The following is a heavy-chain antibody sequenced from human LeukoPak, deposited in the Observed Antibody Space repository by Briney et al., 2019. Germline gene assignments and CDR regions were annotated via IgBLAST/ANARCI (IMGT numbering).Heavy chain of an antibody. V-gene: IGHV1-18*01. Sequence: GSAVPESFQANGCSFSNYRIGWLGQAPGQGRDWMGWINAYNGNTNYVQKLQGGVTMTTDTSTSTAYMELRSLTSDDTAVYCCVRDRRQYDILTGLVSLDVWGKGTPVTASS. J-gene: IGHJ6*04. CDR1: GCSFSNYR. D-gene: IGHD3-9*01. CDR2: INAYNGNT. CDR3: VRDRRQYDILTGLVSLDV.